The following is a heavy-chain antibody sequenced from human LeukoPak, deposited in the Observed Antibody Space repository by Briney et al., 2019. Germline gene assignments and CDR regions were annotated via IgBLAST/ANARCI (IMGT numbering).Heavy chain of an antibody. CDR3: ARVSFGSGYYCYMDV. V-gene: IGHV4-4*07. CDR2: IYTSGST. Sequence: PSETLSLTCTVSGGSISSYYWSWIRQPAGKGLEWIGRIYTSGSTNYNPSLKSRVTISVDTSKNQFSLKLSSVTAADTAVYYCARVSFGSGYYCYMDVWGKGTTVTVSS. CDR1: GGSISSYY. J-gene: IGHJ6*03. D-gene: IGHD3-10*01.